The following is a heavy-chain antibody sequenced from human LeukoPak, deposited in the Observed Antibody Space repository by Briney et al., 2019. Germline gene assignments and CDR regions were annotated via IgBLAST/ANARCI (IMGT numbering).Heavy chain of an antibody. J-gene: IGHJ4*02. CDR3: ARGAMKTNYYHDYFGY. D-gene: IGHD1-26*01. CDR2: ISHSGSTT. Sequence: GGSLRLSCAASGFTFSDYYMSWIRQAPEKGLEWVSYISHSGSTTYYADSVKGRFTISRDNAKNSLYLQMNSLRVEDTAVYYCARGAMKTNYYHDYFGYWGQGTLVTVSS. CDR1: GFTFSDYY. V-gene: IGHV3-11*04.